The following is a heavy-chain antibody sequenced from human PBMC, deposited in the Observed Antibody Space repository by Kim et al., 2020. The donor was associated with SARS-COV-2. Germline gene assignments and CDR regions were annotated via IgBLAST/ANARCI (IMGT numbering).Heavy chain of an antibody. CDR2: ISAYNGNT. CDR1: GYTFTSYG. CDR3: ARGLVGGLGNYYYYMDV. Sequence: ASVKVSCKASGYTFTSYGISWVRQAPGQGLEWMGWISAYNGNTNYAQKLQGRVTMTTDTSTSTAYMELRSLRSDDTAVYYCARGLVGGLGNYYYYMDVWGKGTTVTVSS. D-gene: IGHD3-10*01. J-gene: IGHJ6*03. V-gene: IGHV1-18*01.